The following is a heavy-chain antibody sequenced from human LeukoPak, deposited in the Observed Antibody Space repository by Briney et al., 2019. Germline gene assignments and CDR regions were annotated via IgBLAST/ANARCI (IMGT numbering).Heavy chain of an antibody. CDR1: GFTFSSYG. Sequence: GGSLRLSCAASGFTFSSYGMHWVRQAPGKGLEWVAFIRYDGSNKYYADSVKGRFTISRDNSKNTLYLQMNSLRAEDTAVYYCAKGRTVTNYYYYYMDVWGKGTTVTVPS. D-gene: IGHD4-11*01. CDR3: AKGRTVTNYYYYYMDV. CDR2: IRYDGSNK. J-gene: IGHJ6*03. V-gene: IGHV3-30*02.